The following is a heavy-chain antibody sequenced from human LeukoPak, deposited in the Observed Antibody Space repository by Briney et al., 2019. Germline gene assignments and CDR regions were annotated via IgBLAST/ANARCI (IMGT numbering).Heavy chain of an antibody. V-gene: IGHV3-7*01. Sequence: GGSLRLSCAASGFTFSSYWMSWVRQAPGKGLEWVANIKQDGSEKYYVDSVKGRFTISRDNAKNSLYLQMNSLRAEDTAVYYCARYYYDSSGYYYYYYYMDVWGEGTTVTVSS. D-gene: IGHD3-22*01. CDR2: IKQDGSEK. CDR3: ARYYYDSSGYYYYYYYMDV. J-gene: IGHJ6*03. CDR1: GFTFSSYW.